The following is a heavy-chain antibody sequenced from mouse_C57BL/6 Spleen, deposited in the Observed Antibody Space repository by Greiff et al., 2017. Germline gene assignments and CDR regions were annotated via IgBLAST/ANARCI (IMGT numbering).Heavy chain of an antibody. D-gene: IGHD1-1*01. V-gene: IGHV1-69*01. CDR1: GYTFTSYW. CDR3: ARGDYYGSSPYYAMDY. Sequence: QVQLQQPGAELVMPGASVKLSCKASGYTFTSYWMHWVKQRPGQGLEWIGEIDPSDSYTNYNQKFKGKSTLTVDKSSSTAYMQLSSLTSEDSAVYYGARGDYYGSSPYYAMDYWGQGTSVTVSS. J-gene: IGHJ4*01. CDR2: IDPSDSYT.